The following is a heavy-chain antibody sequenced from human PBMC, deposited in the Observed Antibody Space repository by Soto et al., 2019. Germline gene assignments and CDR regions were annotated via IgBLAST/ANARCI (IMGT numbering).Heavy chain of an antibody. CDR2: IIPIFGTA. J-gene: IGHJ5*02. D-gene: IGHD2-2*02. CDR1: GGTFSSYA. V-gene: IGHV1-69*06. CDR3: ARVVPAAIRFFGSGGNWFDP. Sequence: QVQLVQSGAEVKKPGSSVKVSCKASGGTFSSYAISWVRQAPGQGLEWMGGIIPIFGTANYAQKFQGRVTITADISTSTAYMELSSLRSEDTAVYYCARVVPAAIRFFGSGGNWFDPWGQGTLVTVSS.